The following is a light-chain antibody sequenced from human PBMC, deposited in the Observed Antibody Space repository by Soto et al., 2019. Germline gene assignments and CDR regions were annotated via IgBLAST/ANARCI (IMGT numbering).Light chain of an antibody. CDR2: DTN. CDR1: TGPVTSGHY. CDR3: LVSDSGVRVRV. J-gene: IGLJ3*02. V-gene: IGLV7-46*01. Sequence: QAVVTQEPSLTVSPGGTVTLTCGSSTGPVTSGHYPYWFQQKAGQAPRTLIYDTNKKYSWTPARFSGSLLGGKAALTLSDAQPEDEADYYCLVSDSGVRVRVFGGGTKVTVL.